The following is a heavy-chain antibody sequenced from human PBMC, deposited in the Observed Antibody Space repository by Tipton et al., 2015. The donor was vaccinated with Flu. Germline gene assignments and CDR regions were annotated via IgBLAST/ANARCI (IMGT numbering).Heavy chain of an antibody. Sequence: GLVKPSETLSLTCSVSGGSISSSDSYWGWVRQPPGKGLEWLGGLYYTGKTFYNPSLRSRIAMSVDTSKSQFSLRLSSVTAADTAVYFCATLKNYGNYGFDDWGQGTLVTVSS. D-gene: IGHD4-11*01. V-gene: IGHV4-39*01. CDR2: LYYTGKT. J-gene: IGHJ4*02. CDR1: GGSISSSDSY. CDR3: ATLKNYGNYGFDD.